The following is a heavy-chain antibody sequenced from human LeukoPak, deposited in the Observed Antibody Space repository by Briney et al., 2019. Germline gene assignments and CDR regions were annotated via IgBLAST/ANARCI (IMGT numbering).Heavy chain of an antibody. V-gene: IGHV3-66*01. D-gene: IGHD5-12*01. CDR2: FYASGST. J-gene: IGHJ4*02. CDR3: AAKGNGYTGIYVFAH. CDR1: GFSVSSNY. Sequence: GGSLRPSCEASGFSVSSNYMGWVRQAPGKGLEWVSVFYASGSTYYTDSVKGRFTISRDISKNSLHLQMNSLRPEDTVVYYCAAKGNGYTGIYVFAHWGQGTLVTVSS.